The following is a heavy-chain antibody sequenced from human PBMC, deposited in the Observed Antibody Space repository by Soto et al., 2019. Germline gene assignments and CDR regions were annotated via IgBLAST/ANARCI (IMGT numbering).Heavy chain of an antibody. V-gene: IGHV3-33*01. CDR1: GFTLSSYG. CDR2: IWYDGSNK. Sequence: GGSLRLSCAASGFTLSSYGMHWVRQAPGKGLEWVAVIWYDGSNKYQADSVKGRFTISRDNSKNTLYLQMNSLRAEDTAVYYCARDQDYSNFGGYYYYYYGMDVWGQGTTVTVSS. J-gene: IGHJ6*02. D-gene: IGHD4-4*01. CDR3: ARDQDYSNFGGYYYYYYGMDV.